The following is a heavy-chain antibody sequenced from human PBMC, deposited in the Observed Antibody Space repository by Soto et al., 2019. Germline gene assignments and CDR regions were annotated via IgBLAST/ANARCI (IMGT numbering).Heavy chain of an antibody. CDR1: GSTFSYYG. J-gene: IGHJ4*02. CDR3: ARDGGSHGPSYFDS. Sequence: VHLVESGGGVVQPGRSLRLSCAASGSTFSYYGMNWVRQAPGKGPEWVAVIWYDGSIKYYAESVKGRFSISRDNSKNTLYLNMNSLRTEDTAVYYCARDGGSHGPSYFDSWGQGSQVTVSS. CDR2: IWYDGSIK. D-gene: IGHD3-16*01. V-gene: IGHV3-33*01.